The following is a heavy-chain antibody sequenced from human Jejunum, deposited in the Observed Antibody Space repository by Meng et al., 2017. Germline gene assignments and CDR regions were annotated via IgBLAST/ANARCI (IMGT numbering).Heavy chain of an antibody. J-gene: IGHJ4*02. CDR3: AKDGGIGFTDFDY. V-gene: IGHV3-30*01. D-gene: IGHD3-3*01. Sequence: VELCGSGGGVVQPGRSLRLSCAASGFTFSSYAMHWVRQAPGKGLEWVAVISNDGSRQYYPDSVKGRLTISRDNSRNTLYVQMNSLSAEDTAVYYCAKDGGIGFTDFDYWGQGTLVTASS. CDR1: GFTFSSYA. CDR2: ISNDGSRQ.